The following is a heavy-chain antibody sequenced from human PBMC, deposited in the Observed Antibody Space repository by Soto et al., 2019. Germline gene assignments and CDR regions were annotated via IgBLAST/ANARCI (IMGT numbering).Heavy chain of an antibody. CDR2: IIPIFGTA. Sequence: QVQLVQSGAEVKKPGSSVKVSCKASGGTFSSYAISWVRQAPGQGLEWMGGIIPIFGTANYAQKFQGRVTITADESTSTAYMELSSLRSEDTAVYYCASPSIAARPASPYGMDVWGQGTTVTVSS. CDR3: ASPSIAARPASPYGMDV. V-gene: IGHV1-69*01. D-gene: IGHD6-6*01. CDR1: GGTFSSYA. J-gene: IGHJ6*02.